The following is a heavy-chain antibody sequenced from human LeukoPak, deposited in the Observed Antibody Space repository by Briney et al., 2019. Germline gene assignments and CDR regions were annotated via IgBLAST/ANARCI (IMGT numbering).Heavy chain of an antibody. Sequence: GASVKVSCKASGYTFTSYGISWVRQAPGQGLEWMGWISAYNGNTNYAQKLQGRVTMTTDTSTSTAYMELRSLRSDDTAVYYCARDVLRGYSGYDQGYYGMDVWGQGTTVTVSS. CDR2: ISAYNGNT. CDR1: GYTFTSYG. J-gene: IGHJ6*02. D-gene: IGHD5-12*01. V-gene: IGHV1-18*01. CDR3: ARDVLRGYSGYDQGYYGMDV.